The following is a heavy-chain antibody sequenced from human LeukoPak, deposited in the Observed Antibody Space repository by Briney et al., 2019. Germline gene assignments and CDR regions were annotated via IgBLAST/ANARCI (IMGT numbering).Heavy chain of an antibody. CDR3: ARDSQDCSSTSCYRWFDP. V-gene: IGHV4-59*01. CDR1: GGSISSYY. J-gene: IGHJ5*02. Sequence: SETLSLTCTVSGGSISSYYWSWIRQPPGKGLEWIGYIYYSGSTNYNPSLKSRVTISVDTSKNQFSLKLSSVTAADTAVYYCARDSQDCSSTSCYRWFDPWGQGTLVTVSS. D-gene: IGHD2-2*01. CDR2: IYYSGST.